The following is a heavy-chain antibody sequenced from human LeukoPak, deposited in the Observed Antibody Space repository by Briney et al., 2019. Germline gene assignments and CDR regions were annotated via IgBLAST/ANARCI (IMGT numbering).Heavy chain of an antibody. V-gene: IGHV3-23*01. J-gene: IGHJ4*02. CDR3: ATPLGRGYSGREQKFGGYSDY. CDR2: ISGSGGST. CDR1: GFTFSSYA. D-gene: IGHD5-12*01. Sequence: GGSLRLSCAASGFTFSSYAMSWVRQAPGKGLEWVSAISGSGGSTYYADSVKGRFTISRDNSKNTLYLQMNSLRAEDTAVYYCATPLGRGYSGREQKFGGYSDYWGQGTLVTVSS.